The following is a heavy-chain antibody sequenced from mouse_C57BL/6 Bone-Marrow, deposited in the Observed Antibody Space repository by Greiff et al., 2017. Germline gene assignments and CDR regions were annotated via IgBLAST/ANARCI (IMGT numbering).Heavy chain of an antibody. D-gene: IGHD2-4*01. CDR1: GYSITSGYY. CDR2: ISYDGSN. V-gene: IGHV3-6*01. Sequence: EVKLMESGPGLVKPSQSLSLTCSVTGYSITSGYYWNWIRQFPGNKLEWMGYISYDGSNNYNPSLKNRISITRDPSKNQFFLKLNSVTTEDTATYYCAIYYDSFYYYAMDYWGQGTSVTVSS. J-gene: IGHJ4*01. CDR3: AIYYDSFYYYAMDY.